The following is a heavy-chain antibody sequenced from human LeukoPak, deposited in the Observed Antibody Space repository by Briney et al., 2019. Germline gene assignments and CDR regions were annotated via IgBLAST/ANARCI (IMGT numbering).Heavy chain of an antibody. D-gene: IGHD2-21*02. V-gene: IGHV3-30*02. CDR3: AKDPTAYCGGDCYSYYFDY. Sequence: PGGSLRLSCAASGFTFSSYGMHWVRQAPGKGLEWVAFIRYDGSNKYYADSVKGRFTISRDNSKNTLYLQMNSLRAEDTAVYYCAKDPTAYCGGDCYSYYFDYWGQGTLDTVSS. CDR1: GFTFSSYG. CDR2: IRYDGSNK. J-gene: IGHJ4*02.